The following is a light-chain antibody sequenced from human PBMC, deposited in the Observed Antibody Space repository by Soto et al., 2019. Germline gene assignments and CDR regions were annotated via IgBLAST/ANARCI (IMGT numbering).Light chain of an antibody. CDR2: FAS. J-gene: IGKJ4*01. Sequence: DIQMTQSPSSLSASVGGRVTITCRASQSINNYLNWYQQTPGNAPQLLISFASSLQSGVPSRFSGNGCGKCLMLRISSLQPEDFATDYFPHSYSALLTVVRRSKVDIK. V-gene: IGKV1-39*01. CDR1: QSINNY. CDR3: PHSYSALLT.